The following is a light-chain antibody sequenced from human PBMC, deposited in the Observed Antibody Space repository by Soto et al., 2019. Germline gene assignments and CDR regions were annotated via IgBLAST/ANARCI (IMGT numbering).Light chain of an antibody. CDR3: QQYGNSPLT. J-gene: IGKJ5*01. CDR2: GAS. Sequence: TQSPSSVSSSVGDRVTITCRASQGISTYLAWYQQKPGQAPRLLIYGASSRATGIPDRFSGSGSGTDFTLTISRLEPEDFAVYYCQQYGNSPLTFGQGTRLEIK. CDR1: QGISTY. V-gene: IGKV3-20*01.